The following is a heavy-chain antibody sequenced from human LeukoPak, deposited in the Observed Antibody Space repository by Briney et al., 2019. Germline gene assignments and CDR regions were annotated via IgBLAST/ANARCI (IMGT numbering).Heavy chain of an antibody. J-gene: IGHJ5*02. CDR3: ATLVPSFGWFDP. V-gene: IGHV4-59*08. CDR2: IYYSGST. D-gene: IGHD2-8*02. Sequence: SETLSLTCTVSGGSISSYYWSWIRQPPGKGLEWIGYIYYSGSTNYNPSLKSRVTISVDTSKNQFSLKLTSVTAADTAVYYCATLVPSFGWFDPWGQGTLVTVSS. CDR1: GGSISSYY.